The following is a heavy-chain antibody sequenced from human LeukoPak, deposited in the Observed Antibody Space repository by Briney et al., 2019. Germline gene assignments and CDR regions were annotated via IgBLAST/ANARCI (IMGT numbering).Heavy chain of an antibody. Sequence: SETLSLTCAVYGGSFSGYYWSWIRQPPGKGLEWIGEINHSGSTNYNPSLKSRVTMSVDTSKNQFSLKLSSVTAADTAVYYCARGGYSSGWSAPSKRVSWFDPWGQGTLVTVSS. CDR3: ARGGYSSGWSAPSKRVSWFDP. V-gene: IGHV4-34*01. CDR2: INHSGST. CDR1: GGSFSGYY. D-gene: IGHD6-19*01. J-gene: IGHJ5*02.